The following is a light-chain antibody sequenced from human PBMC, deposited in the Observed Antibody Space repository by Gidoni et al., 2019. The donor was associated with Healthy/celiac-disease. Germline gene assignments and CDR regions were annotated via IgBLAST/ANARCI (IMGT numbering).Light chain of an antibody. J-gene: IGKJ1*01. V-gene: IGKV3-15*01. CDR2: GAS. CDR3: QQYYSWPRT. CDR1: QRVSSN. Sequence: DTVMTQSPATLSVSPGERATLSCRASQRVSSNLAWYQQKPGQAPRLLIYGASTRATGIPARFSGSGSGTEFTLTISSLQSEDFAVYYCQQYYSWPRTFGQGTKVEIK.